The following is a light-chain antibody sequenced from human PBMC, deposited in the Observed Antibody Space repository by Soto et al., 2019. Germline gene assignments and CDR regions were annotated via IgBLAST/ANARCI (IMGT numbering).Light chain of an antibody. CDR2: DVS. Sequence: QSALTQPASVSGSPGQSITISCTGTSSDVGGYNYVSWYQQHPGKAPKLMIYDVSNRPSGVSNRLSRSKSGNTASLTISGLQDEDEADYYCRSYTSSSFVVFGGGTQLTVL. V-gene: IGLV2-14*01. J-gene: IGLJ2*01. CDR1: SSDVGGYNY. CDR3: RSYTSSSFVV.